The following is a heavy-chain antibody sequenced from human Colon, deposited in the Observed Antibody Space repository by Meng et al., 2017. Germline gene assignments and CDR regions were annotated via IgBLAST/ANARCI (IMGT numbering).Heavy chain of an antibody. J-gene: IGHJ4*02. V-gene: IGHV3-53*01. Sequence: GESLKISCAASGFTVSSNYMSWVRQAPGKGPEWVSTVTIDGATHYADSVKGRFSISRDNSKNTLFLQMNSLRVEDTAIYYCAKELANARPFDYWGQGTLVTVSS. D-gene: IGHD2-2*01. CDR2: VTIDGAT. CDR1: GFTVSSNY. CDR3: AKELANARPFDY.